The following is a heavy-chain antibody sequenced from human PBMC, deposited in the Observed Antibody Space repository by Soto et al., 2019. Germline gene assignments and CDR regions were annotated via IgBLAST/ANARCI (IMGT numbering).Heavy chain of an antibody. V-gene: IGHV3-48*03. CDR1: GFSFSNYE. Sequence: GGSLRLSCAVSGFSFSNYEMNWVRQAPGRGLEWVSYISGSSSMIYYTDSVKGRFIISRDNAKTSLFLQMNSLRAEDTAVYYCPSDFWSQFSWGQGILVTVSS. CDR2: ISGSSSMI. J-gene: IGHJ5*02. D-gene: IGHD3-3*01. CDR3: PSDFWSQFS.